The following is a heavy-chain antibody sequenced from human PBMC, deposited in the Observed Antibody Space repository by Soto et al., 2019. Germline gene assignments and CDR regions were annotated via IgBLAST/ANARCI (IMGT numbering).Heavy chain of an antibody. D-gene: IGHD3-22*01. V-gene: IGHV4-4*07. J-gene: IGHJ3*02. Sequence: PSGSLYIGSAASGDTVSFYVGTGIRQPAGRGLDWIGRIYSSGSTNYNPSLNSRITMSVDTSKNQFSLKLSSVSAADTAVYYCARAYDSSGTHAFDIWGQGTLVTVSS. CDR3: ARAYDSSGTHAFDI. CDR2: IYSSGST. CDR1: GDTVSFYV.